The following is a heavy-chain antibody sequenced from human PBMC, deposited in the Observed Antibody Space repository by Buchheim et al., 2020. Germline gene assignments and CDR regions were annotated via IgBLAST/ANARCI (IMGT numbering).Heavy chain of an antibody. CDR1: GFTFSSYW. Sequence: EVQLVESGGGLVQPGGSLRLSCAASGFTFSSYWMHWVRQAPGKGLVWVSRINSDGSSTSYADSVKGRFTISRDNAKNTLYLQMNSLRAEDTAVYYCARDFHVVVVAATPRRQTYYYYGMDVWGQGTT. V-gene: IGHV3-74*01. CDR3: ARDFHVVVVAATPRRQTYYYYGMDV. D-gene: IGHD2-15*01. CDR2: INSDGSST. J-gene: IGHJ6*02.